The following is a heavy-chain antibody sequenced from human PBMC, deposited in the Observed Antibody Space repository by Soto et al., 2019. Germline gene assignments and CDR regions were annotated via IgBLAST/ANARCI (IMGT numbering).Heavy chain of an antibody. CDR1: GFTFSSYS. D-gene: IGHD2-15*01. V-gene: IGHV3-48*01. CDR3: AKDNDIVVVVAATSRSRGMDV. Sequence: GGSLRLSCAASGFTFSSYSMNWVRQAPGKGLEWVSYISSGSSTIYYADSVKGRFTISRDNAKNSLYLQMNSLRAEDTAVYYCAKDNDIVVVVAATSRSRGMDVWGQGTTVTVSS. J-gene: IGHJ6*02. CDR2: ISSGSSTI.